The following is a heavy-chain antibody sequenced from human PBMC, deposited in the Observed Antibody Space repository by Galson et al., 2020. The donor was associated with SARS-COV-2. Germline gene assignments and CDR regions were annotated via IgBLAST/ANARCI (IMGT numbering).Heavy chain of an antibody. Sequence: TGGSLRLSCATSGFTFDRYAMNWVRQAPGRGLEWVAAICGSGGCTHHADSVKGRFTISRDNSKNTLYLEMNSLRAEDTAVYYCAKVLFLGAWTIGAEFFQEWGPGTLVTVSS. CDR3: AKVLFLGAWTIGAEFFQE. CDR1: GFTFDRYA. V-gene: IGHV3-23*01. CDR2: ICGSGGCT. D-gene: IGHD1-1*01. J-gene: IGHJ1*01.